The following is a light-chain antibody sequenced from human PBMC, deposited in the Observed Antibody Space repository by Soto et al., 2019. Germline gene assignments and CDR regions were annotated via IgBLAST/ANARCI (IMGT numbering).Light chain of an antibody. J-gene: IGKJ1*01. CDR3: QYYNTYSGT. CDR2: GVS. CDR1: RSIGTW. V-gene: IGKV1-5*01. Sequence: DIQMTQSPSTLSASVGDRVTITCRASRSIGTWLAWYQQRPGKAPHRLGYGVSSLETGFPSRFSGSGSGTEFALTILSLQTDDFATYYCQYYNTYSGTFGQENKVDVK.